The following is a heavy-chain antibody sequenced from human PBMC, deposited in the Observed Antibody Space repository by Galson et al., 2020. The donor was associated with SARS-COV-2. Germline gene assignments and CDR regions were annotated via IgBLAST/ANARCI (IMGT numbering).Heavy chain of an antibody. Sequence: VAAGGSLRLSCAASGFTFSSYAMHWVRQAPGKGLEWVAVISYDGSNKYYADSVKGRFTISRDNSKNTLYLQMNSLRAEDTAVYYCARERLGELSLPFDPWGQGTLVTVSS. V-gene: IGHV3-30*04. CDR2: ISYDGSNK. J-gene: IGHJ5*02. CDR1: GFTFSSYA. D-gene: IGHD3-16*02. CDR3: ARERLGELSLPFDP.